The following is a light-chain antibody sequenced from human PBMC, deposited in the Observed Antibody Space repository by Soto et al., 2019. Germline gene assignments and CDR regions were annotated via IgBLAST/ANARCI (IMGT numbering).Light chain of an antibody. CDR3: QQSYNSPQT. CDR2: AAS. V-gene: IGKV1-39*01. J-gene: IGKJ1*01. CDR1: HTIMTY. Sequence: DIQMTQSPSSLSASVGDEVTITCRASHTIMTYLNWYQLKPGKPPRLLIYAASSLQSGVPSRFSGSGSGTDFTLTINSLQPEDFATYSCQQSYNSPQTFGQGTNVEIK.